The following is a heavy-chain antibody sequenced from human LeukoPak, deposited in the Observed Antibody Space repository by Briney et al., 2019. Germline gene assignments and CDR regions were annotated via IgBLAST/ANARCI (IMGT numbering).Heavy chain of an antibody. D-gene: IGHD3-10*01. Sequence: GGSLRLSCAASGFTFSSYAMSWVRQAPGKALEWVSAISGSGGSTYYADSVKGRFTISRDNSKNTLYLQMNSLRAEDTAVYYCAKGHYGSGSPPFDYWGQGTLVTVSS. CDR2: ISGSGGST. V-gene: IGHV3-23*01. J-gene: IGHJ4*02. CDR3: AKGHYGSGSPPFDY. CDR1: GFTFSSYA.